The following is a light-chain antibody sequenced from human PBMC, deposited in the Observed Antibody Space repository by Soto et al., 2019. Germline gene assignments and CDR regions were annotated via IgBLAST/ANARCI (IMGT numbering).Light chain of an antibody. V-gene: IGLV2-8*01. J-gene: IGLJ2*01. CDR3: SSYAGSSIEVV. Sequence: QSALTQPPSSSGSPGQSVTISCTGTSSDVGGNVYVSWYQQHPGRVPKLMIYGVNKRPSGVPDRFSGSKSGNTASLTVSGLQAEDEADYYCSSYAGSSIEVVFGGGTKLTVL. CDR2: GVN. CDR1: SSDVGGNVY.